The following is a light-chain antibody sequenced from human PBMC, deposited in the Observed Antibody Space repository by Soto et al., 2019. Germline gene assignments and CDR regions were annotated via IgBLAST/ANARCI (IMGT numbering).Light chain of an antibody. J-gene: IGLJ1*01. CDR2: DVI. CDR1: SSDVGTYTY. Sequence: QSALTQPRSVSGSPGQSVTISCTGTSSDVGTYTYVSWYQQHPGKAPKLIIYDVIKRPSGVPDRFSGSRSGNTASLTISGLRAEDEAAYSCCSFAGSYSYVFGSGTKVTVL. V-gene: IGLV2-11*01. CDR3: CSFAGSYSYV.